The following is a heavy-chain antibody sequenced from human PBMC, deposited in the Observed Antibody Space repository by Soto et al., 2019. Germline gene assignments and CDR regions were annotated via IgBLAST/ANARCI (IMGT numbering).Heavy chain of an antibody. Sequence: QVQLVQSGAEVKKPGSSVKVSCKASGGTFSSYAISWVRQAPGQGLEWMGGIIPIFGTANYAQKFQGRVTITADESPGTAYMELSSLRSEDTAVYYCASASFARPHSSSWYWEEWYNWFDPWGQGTLVTVSS. D-gene: IGHD6-13*01. CDR3: ASASFARPHSSSWYWEEWYNWFDP. V-gene: IGHV1-69*12. CDR2: IIPIFGTA. CDR1: GGTFSSYA. J-gene: IGHJ5*02.